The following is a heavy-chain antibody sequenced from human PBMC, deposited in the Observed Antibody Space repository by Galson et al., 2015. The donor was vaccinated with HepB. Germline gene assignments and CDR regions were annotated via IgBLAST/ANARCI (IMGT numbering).Heavy chain of an antibody. CDR2: ISYDGSNK. CDR1: GFTFSSYG. Sequence: SLRLSCAASGFTFSSYGMHWVRQAPGKGLEWVAVISYDGSNKYYADSVKGRFTISRDNSKNTLYLQMNRLRAEDTAVYYCAKDLGGSYFDYWGQGTLVTVSS. V-gene: IGHV3-30*18. D-gene: IGHD6-25*01. CDR3: AKDLGGSYFDY. J-gene: IGHJ4*02.